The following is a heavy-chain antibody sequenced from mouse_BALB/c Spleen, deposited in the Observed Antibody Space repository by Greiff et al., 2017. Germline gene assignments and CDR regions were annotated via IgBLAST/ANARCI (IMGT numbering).Heavy chain of an antibody. CDR2: IDPANGNT. D-gene: IGHD2-1*01. Sequence: EVQLQQSGAELVKPGASVKLSCTASGFNIKDTYMHWVKQRPEQGLEWIGRIDPANGNTKYDPKFQGKATITADTSSNTAYLQLSSLTSEDTAVYYCALNYRYAYLGQGTLVTVAA. CDR1: GFNIKDTY. CDR3: ALNYRYAY. J-gene: IGHJ3*01. V-gene: IGHV14-3*02.